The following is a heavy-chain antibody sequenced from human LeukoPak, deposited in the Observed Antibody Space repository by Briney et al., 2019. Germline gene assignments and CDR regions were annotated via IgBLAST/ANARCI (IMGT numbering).Heavy chain of an antibody. V-gene: IGHV3-74*01. CDR3: VSFYETY. Sequence: GGSLRLSCAASGNYWMHWVRQVPGKGLVWVSHINSDGSWTSYADSVKGRFTISKDNARNTVYLQMNSLRAEDTAVYYCVSFYETYWGRGTLVTVSS. CDR1: GNYW. J-gene: IGHJ4*02. D-gene: IGHD2/OR15-2a*01. CDR2: INSDGSWT.